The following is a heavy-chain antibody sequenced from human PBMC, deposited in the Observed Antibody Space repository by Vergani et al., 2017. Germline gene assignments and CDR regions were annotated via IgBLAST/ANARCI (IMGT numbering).Heavy chain of an antibody. CDR3: ARDDGSSGYQLLQYFQH. Sequence: QVQLVQSGAEVKKPGSSVKVSCKASGGTFSSYAISWVRQAPGQGLEWMGGIIPIFGIAHYAQKFQGRVTITADKSTSTAYMELSSLRSEDTAVYYCARDDGSSGYQLLQYFQHWGQGTLVTVSS. CDR1: GGTFSSYA. D-gene: IGHD3-22*01. V-gene: IGHV1-69*17. CDR2: IIPIFGIA. J-gene: IGHJ1*01.